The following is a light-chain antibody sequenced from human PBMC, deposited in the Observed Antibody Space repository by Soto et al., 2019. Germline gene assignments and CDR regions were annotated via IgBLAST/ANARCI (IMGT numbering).Light chain of an antibody. Sequence: EIVMTQSPATLSGSPGERATLSCRASQSVSSNKLAWYQQKPGQAPRLLLFGVSNRATGIPARFSGSGSGTDFSLTISSLQSEDFAVYYCQQYDYWPRTFGQGTKVDIK. CDR2: GVS. CDR3: QQYDYWPRT. V-gene: IGKV3-15*01. J-gene: IGKJ1*01. CDR1: QSVSSN.